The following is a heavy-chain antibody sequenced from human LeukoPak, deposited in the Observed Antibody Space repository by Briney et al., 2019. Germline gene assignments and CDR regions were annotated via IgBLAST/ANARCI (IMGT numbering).Heavy chain of an antibody. Sequence: GSLRLSCATSGFTFSNAWMSLGRQAPRKGLEWVGRIRTKAGGGTTDYASPVKGRFNISRDDSKNTLYLQMNSLKTEDTAVYSCATGGHYFGAWGQGTLVTVSS. CDR2: IRTKAGGGTT. D-gene: IGHD3-10*01. CDR3: ATGGHYFGA. J-gene: IGHJ5*02. V-gene: IGHV3-15*01. CDR1: GFTFSNAW.